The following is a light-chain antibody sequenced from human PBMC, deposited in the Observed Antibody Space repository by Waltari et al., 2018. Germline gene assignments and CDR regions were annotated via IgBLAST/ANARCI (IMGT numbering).Light chain of an antibody. CDR2: DAS. CDR1: QSVGRS. J-gene: IGKJ1*01. Sequence: EIVLTQSPGTLSLSPGERATLACRASQSVGRSLAWYQQKPGQAPSLLIYDASSRATGIPDSFSGSGSGTDFSLTISTLEPEDFAVYYCQHYVRLPATFGQGTKVEI. V-gene: IGKV3-20*01. CDR3: QHYVRLPAT.